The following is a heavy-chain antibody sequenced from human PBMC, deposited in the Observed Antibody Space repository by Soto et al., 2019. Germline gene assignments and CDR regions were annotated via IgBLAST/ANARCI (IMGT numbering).Heavy chain of an antibody. J-gene: IGHJ5*02. CDR2: IYPGDSDT. Sequence: EVQLVQSGAEVKKPGESLKISCKGSGYSFTSYWIGWVRQMPGKGLEWMGIIYPGDSDTRYSPSFQGQVTISADKSISTAYLQWSSLKASDTAMYYCARQTKKLTTVTTNWFDPWGQGTLVTVSS. V-gene: IGHV5-51*01. CDR3: ARQTKKLTTVTTNWFDP. D-gene: IGHD4-4*01. CDR1: GYSFTSYW.